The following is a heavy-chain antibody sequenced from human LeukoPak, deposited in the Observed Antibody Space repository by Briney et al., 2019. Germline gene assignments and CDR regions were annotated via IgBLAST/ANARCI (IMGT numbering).Heavy chain of an antibody. J-gene: IGHJ4*02. V-gene: IGHV1-18*03. CDR3: ARAAAPRGLNYFDY. CDR1: GYTFTSYG. Sequence: ASVKVSCKASGYTFTSYGISWVRQAPGQGLEWMGWISAYNGNTNYAQKLQGRVTMTTDTSTSTAYMELSSLRSEDMAVYYCARAAAPRGLNYFDYWGQGTLVTVSS. CDR2: ISAYNGNT. D-gene: IGHD6-13*01.